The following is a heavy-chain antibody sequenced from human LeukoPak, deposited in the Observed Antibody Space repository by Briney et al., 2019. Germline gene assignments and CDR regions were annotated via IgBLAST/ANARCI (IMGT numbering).Heavy chain of an antibody. CDR2: IKQDGSEK. D-gene: IGHD2-15*01. CDR1: GFTFSSYW. CDR3: GNQCSGGTCPEH. J-gene: IGHJ1*01. Sequence: PGGSLRLSCAASGFTFSSYWMSWVRQAPGKGLEWVANIKQDGSEKCYVDSVKGRFTISRDNAKNSLYLQMNSLRGEDSAVYFCGNQCSGGTCPEHWGQGTQVTVSS. V-gene: IGHV3-7*01.